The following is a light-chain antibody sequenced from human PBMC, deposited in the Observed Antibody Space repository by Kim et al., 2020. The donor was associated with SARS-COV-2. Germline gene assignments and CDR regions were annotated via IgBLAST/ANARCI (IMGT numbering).Light chain of an antibody. Sequence: EIVLTQSPATLSLSPGERTSLSCRASESVSSYLAWYQQKPGQAPRLLIYEASNRASGIPARFSGSGSGTDFTLTISSQEPEDFAIYYCQQRSNWPLTFGGGTEVDIK. J-gene: IGKJ4*01. CDR2: EAS. CDR3: QQRSNWPLT. V-gene: IGKV3-11*01. CDR1: ESVSSY.